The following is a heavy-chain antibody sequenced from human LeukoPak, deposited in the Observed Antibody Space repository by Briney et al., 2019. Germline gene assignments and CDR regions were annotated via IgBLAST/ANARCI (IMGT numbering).Heavy chain of an antibody. V-gene: IGHV3-74*01. CDR1: GFTFSSYW. Sequence: GGSLRLSCAASGFTFSSYWMHWVRQAPGKGLVWVSGIRSDGSASNYADSVKGRFTISRDNAKNMLYLQMNSLRAEDTAVYYCAKEPANWGSLRGMDVWGQGTTVTVSS. J-gene: IGHJ6*02. CDR3: AKEPANWGSLRGMDV. CDR2: IRSDGSAS. D-gene: IGHD7-27*01.